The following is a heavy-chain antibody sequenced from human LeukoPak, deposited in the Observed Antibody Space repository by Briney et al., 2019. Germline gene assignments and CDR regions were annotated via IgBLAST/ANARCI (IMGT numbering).Heavy chain of an antibody. V-gene: IGHV3-53*01. J-gene: IGHJ4*02. CDR1: GFTVSSNY. D-gene: IGHD5-12*01. CDR3: ASSGASGYELY. CDR2: IYSGGST. Sequence: GGSMSLSCAVSGFTVSSNYMSWVRQAPGKGLEWVSVIYSGGSTYYADSVKGRFTLSRDNSKYTLYLQMNSLRAEDTAVYYCASSGASGYELYWGQGTLVTVSS.